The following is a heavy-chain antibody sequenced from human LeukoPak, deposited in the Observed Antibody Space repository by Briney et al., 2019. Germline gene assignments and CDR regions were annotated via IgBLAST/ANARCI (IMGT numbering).Heavy chain of an antibody. CDR3: ARADRYSYGYYYFDY. D-gene: IGHD5-18*01. CDR2: IYYSGST. J-gene: IGHJ4*02. CDR1: GGSISSSSYY. V-gene: IGHV4-39*01. Sequence: SETLSLTCTVSGGSISSSSYYWGWIRQPPGKGLEWIGSIYYSGSTYYNPSLKSRVTISVDTSKNQFSLKLSSVTAADTAVYYCARADRYSYGYYYFDYRGQGTLVTVSS.